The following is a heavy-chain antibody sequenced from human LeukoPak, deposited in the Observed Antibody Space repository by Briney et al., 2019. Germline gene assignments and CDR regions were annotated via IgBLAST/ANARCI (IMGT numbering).Heavy chain of an antibody. CDR3: ARGGKYCTNGVCYRDY. V-gene: IGHV3-23*01. CDR2: ISGSGGST. J-gene: IGHJ4*02. CDR1: GFTFSSYA. Sequence: GGSLRLSCAASGFTFSSYAMNWVRQAPGKGLGWVSAISGSGGSTYYADSVKGRFTISRDNSKNTLYLQMNSLRAEDTAVYYCARGGKYCTNGVCYRDYWGLGTLVTVSS. D-gene: IGHD2-8*01.